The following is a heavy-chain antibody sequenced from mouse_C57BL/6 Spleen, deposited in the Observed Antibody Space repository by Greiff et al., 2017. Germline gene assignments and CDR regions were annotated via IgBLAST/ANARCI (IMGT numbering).Heavy chain of an antibody. D-gene: IGHD4-1*01. CDR2: ISNGGGST. CDR1: GFTFSDYY. V-gene: IGHV5-12*01. Sequence: EVQLVESGGGLVQPGGSLKLSCAASGFTFSDYYMYWVRQTPGKRLEWVAYISNGGGSTYYPDTVKGRFTISRDNAKNTLYLQMSRLKSEDTAMYYCARQYWDDYAMDYWGQGTSVTVSS. CDR3: ARQYWDDYAMDY. J-gene: IGHJ4*01.